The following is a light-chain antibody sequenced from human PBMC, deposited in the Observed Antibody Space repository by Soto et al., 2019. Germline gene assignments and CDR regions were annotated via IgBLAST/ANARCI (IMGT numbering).Light chain of an antibody. CDR1: QGISSY. CDR3: QQANSFPLT. J-gene: IGKJ4*01. Sequence: DFQMTQSPSTLSASVGDRVTITCLAIQGISSYLAWYQQKPGKAPKLLIYAASSLQSGVPSRFRGSGSGTDFTLTISSLQPEDFELYYCQQANSFPLTFGGGTKVDI. V-gene: IGKV1-12*01. CDR2: AAS.